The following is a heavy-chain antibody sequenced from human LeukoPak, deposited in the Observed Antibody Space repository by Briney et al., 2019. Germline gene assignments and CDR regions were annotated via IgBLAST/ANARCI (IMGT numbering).Heavy chain of an antibody. V-gene: IGHV4-38-2*02. CDR3: AIQVVPAAPYYFDY. CDR2: FYHSGST. J-gene: IGHJ4*02. Sequence: SETLSLTCTVSGYSISSGYYWGWIRQPPGKGLEWIGSFYHSGSTYYNPSLKSRVTISVDTSKNQFSLKLSSVTAADTAVYYCAIQVVPAAPYYFDYWGQGTLVTVSS. D-gene: IGHD2-2*01. CDR1: GYSISSGYY.